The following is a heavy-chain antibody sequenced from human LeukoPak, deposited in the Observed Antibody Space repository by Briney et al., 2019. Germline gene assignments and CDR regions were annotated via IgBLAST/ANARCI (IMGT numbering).Heavy chain of an antibody. CDR3: ARYPFREQQLPFDY. CDR2: INPNSGGT. CDR1: GYTFTSYY. D-gene: IGHD6-13*01. V-gene: IGHV1-2*02. Sequence: ASVKVSCKASGYTFTSYYMHWVRQAPGQGLEWMGIINPNSGGTNYAQKFQGRVTMTRDTSISTAYMELSRLRSDDTAVYYCARYPFREQQLPFDYWGQGTLVTVSS. J-gene: IGHJ4*02.